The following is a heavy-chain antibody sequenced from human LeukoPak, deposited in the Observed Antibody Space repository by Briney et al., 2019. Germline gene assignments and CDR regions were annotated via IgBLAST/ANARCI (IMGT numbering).Heavy chain of an antibody. V-gene: IGHV3-9*01. CDR2: ISWNSGSI. J-gene: IGHJ4*02. CDR1: GFTFDDYA. Sequence: PGGSLRLSCAASGFTFDDYAMHWVRQAPGKGLEWVSLISWNSGSIRYADSVKGRFTISRDNAKNSLYLQMNSLRAEDTAVYYCARGSENYLGGLDYWGQGIQVTVSS. CDR3: ARGSENYLGGLDY. D-gene: IGHD3-16*01.